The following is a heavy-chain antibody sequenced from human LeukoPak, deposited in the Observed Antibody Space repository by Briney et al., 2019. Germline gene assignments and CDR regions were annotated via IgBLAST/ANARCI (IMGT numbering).Heavy chain of an antibody. CDR1: GFTFSSYG. J-gene: IGHJ5*02. CDR3: ARDLSSSWSRHWFDP. Sequence: GGSLRLSCAASGFTFSSYGMHWVRQAPGKGLEWVANIKQDGSEKYYVDSVKGRFTISRDNAKNSLYLQMNSLRAEDTAVYYCARDLSSSWSRHWFDPWGQGTLVTVSS. CDR2: IKQDGSEK. D-gene: IGHD6-13*01. V-gene: IGHV3-7*01.